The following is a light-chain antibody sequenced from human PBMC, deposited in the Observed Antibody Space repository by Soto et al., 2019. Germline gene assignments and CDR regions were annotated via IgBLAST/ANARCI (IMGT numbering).Light chain of an antibody. CDR1: SSDVGGYKY. Sequence: QSVLTQPASVSGSPGQSITISCTGTSSDVGGYKYVSWYQQHPGKAPKFIIYEVSNRPSGVSNRFSGSKSGNTASLTISGLQAEDEADYYCSSYTSSSPYVFGTGTKVTVL. J-gene: IGLJ1*01. CDR2: EVS. V-gene: IGLV2-14*01. CDR3: SSYTSSSPYV.